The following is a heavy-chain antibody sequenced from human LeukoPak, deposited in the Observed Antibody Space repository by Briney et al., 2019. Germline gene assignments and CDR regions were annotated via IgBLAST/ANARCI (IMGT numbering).Heavy chain of an antibody. CDR1: GFTFSNYA. Sequence: GGSLRLSCAASGFTFSNYAMSWVRQAPGKGLEWVSAISGGGGGTYYADSVKGRFTISRDSSKNTLYLQMNSLRAEDTAVYYCAKGRYYFDYWGQGTLVTVSS. CDR3: AKGRYYFDY. J-gene: IGHJ4*02. CDR2: ISGGGGGT. V-gene: IGHV3-23*01. D-gene: IGHD3-16*01.